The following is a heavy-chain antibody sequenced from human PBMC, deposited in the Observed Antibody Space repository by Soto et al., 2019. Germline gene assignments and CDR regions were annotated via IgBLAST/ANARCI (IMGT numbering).Heavy chain of an antibody. CDR3: AKDLSTHAGGMAGAEYFQH. CDR2: ISYDGSNK. Sequence: QVQLVESGGGVVQPGRSLRLSCAASGFTFSSYGMHWVRQAPGKGLEWVAVISYDGSNKYYADSVKGRFTISRDNSKNTLYLQMNSLRAEDTAVYYCAKDLSTHAGGMAGAEYFQHWGQGTLVTFSS. V-gene: IGHV3-30*18. J-gene: IGHJ1*01. D-gene: IGHD2-15*01. CDR1: GFTFSSYG.